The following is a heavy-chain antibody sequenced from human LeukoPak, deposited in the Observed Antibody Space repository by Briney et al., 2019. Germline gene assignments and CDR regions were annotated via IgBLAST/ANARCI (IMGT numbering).Heavy chain of an antibody. CDR3: ARFPGSGYYFDY. J-gene: IGHJ4*02. CDR2: IYYSGST. D-gene: IGHD6-19*01. Sequence: SETLSLTCTVSGGSISSSSYYWGWIRQPPGKGLEWIGSIYYSGSTYYNPSLKSRVTISVDTSKNQFSLKLSSVTAADTAVYYCARFPGSGYYFDYWGQGTLVTVSS. V-gene: IGHV4-39*07. CDR1: GGSISSSSYY.